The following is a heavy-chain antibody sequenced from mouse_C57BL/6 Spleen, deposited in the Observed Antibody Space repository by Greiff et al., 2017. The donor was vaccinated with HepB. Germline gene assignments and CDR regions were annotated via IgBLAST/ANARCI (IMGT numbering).Heavy chain of an antibody. Sequence: VQLQQSGPVLVKPGASVKMSCKASGYTFTDYYMNWVKQSHGKSLEWIGVINPYNGGTSYNQKFKGKATLTVDKSSSTAYMELNSLTSEDSAVYYCAREDSNHWYFDVWGTGTTVTVSS. J-gene: IGHJ1*03. CDR3: AREDSNHWYFDV. CDR2: INPYNGGT. V-gene: IGHV1-19*01. D-gene: IGHD2-5*01. CDR1: GYTFTDYY.